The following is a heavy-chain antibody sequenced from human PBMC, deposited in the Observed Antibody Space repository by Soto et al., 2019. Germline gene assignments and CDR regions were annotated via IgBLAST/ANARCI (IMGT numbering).Heavy chain of an antibody. CDR2: ISSSSSYI. D-gene: IGHD2-21*01. CDR3: SCFQAEDGIRDYIPVSAFRLHRYSDL. Sequence: KRIEWVSSISSSSSYIYYADSVKGRFTISRDNAKNSLYLQMNSLRAEDTALYYCSCFQAEDGIRDYIPVSAFRLHRYSDL. V-gene: IGHV3-21*01. J-gene: IGHJ2*01.